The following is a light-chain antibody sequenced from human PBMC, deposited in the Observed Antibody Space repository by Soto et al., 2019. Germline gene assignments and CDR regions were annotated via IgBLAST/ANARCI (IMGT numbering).Light chain of an antibody. CDR2: EVT. CDR3: SSYVVCDVFV. Sequence: QSVLTQPPSASGSPGQSVRISCTGTRRDVGGYNYVAWYQQHPGKAPKLMIYEVTNRPSGVPDRFSGSKSGNTSFLTVSGLQPGDEADYYCSSYVVCDVFVFGTGTKLTVL. CDR1: RRDVGGYNY. J-gene: IGLJ1*01. V-gene: IGLV2-8*01.